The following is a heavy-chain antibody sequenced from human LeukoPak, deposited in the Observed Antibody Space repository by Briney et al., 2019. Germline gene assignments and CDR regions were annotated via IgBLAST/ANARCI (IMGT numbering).Heavy chain of an antibody. D-gene: IGHD2/OR15-2a*01. CDR3: ARHRPHNSRTFFNAFDI. Sequence: SETLSLTCSVSGDSISSYYWSWFRQTPGKGLEWIGFMYYDGNTNQNPSLKGRVTMSIDTSKNQFSLMMRSVTAADTAVYYCARHRPHNSRTFFNAFDIWGQGTMVTVSS. CDR2: MYYDGNT. CDR1: GDSISSYY. J-gene: IGHJ3*02. V-gene: IGHV4-59*08.